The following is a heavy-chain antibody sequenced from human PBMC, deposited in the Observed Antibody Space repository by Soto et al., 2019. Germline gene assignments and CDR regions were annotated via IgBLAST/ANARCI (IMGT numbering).Heavy chain of an antibody. CDR2: IKQDGSEK. J-gene: IGHJ6*02. CDR3: ARETHNYYYYGMDV. V-gene: IGHV3-7*03. CDR1: GFTFSSYW. Sequence: PGGSLRLSCAASGFTFSSYWMSWVRQAPGKGLEWVANIKQDGSEKYYVDSVKGRFTISRDNAKNSLYLQMNSLRAEDTAVYYCARETHNYYYYGMDVWGQGTTVTVSS.